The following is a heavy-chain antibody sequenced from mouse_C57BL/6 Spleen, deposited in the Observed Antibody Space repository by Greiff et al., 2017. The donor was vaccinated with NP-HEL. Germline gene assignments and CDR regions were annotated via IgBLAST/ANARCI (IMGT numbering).Heavy chain of an antibody. CDR2: IYPGDGDT. Sequence: QVQLKESGAELVKPGASVKISCKASGYAFSSYWMNWVKQRPGKGLEWIGQIYPGDGDTNYNGKFKGKATLTADKSSSTAYMQLSSLTSEDSAVYFCARSGITTASYYFDYWGQGTTLTVSS. D-gene: IGHD1-2*01. CDR3: ARSGITTASYYFDY. J-gene: IGHJ2*01. V-gene: IGHV1-80*01. CDR1: GYAFSSYW.